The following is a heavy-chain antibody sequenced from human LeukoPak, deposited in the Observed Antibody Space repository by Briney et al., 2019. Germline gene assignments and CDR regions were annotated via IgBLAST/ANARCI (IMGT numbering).Heavy chain of an antibody. D-gene: IGHD2-15*01. J-gene: IGHJ5*02. V-gene: IGHV1-8*01. CDR1: GYTFTSYD. CDR3: ARNRVVVVAATLWNWFDP. CDR2: MNPNSGNT. Sequence: ASVKVSCKASGYTFTSYDINWVRQATGQGLEWMGWMNPNSGNTGYAQKFQGRVTMTRNTSISTAYMELSSLRSEDTAVYYCARNRVVVVAATLWNWFDPWGRGTLVTVSS.